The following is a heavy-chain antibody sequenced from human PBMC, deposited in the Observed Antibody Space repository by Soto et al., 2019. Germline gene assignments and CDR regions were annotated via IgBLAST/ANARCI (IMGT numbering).Heavy chain of an antibody. D-gene: IGHD2-2*01. V-gene: IGHV3-30*18. Sequence: WGSLRLACAASGFSFISYGMHWVRQAPGKGLEWVTLISYDGGNKYYADSVKGRFSISRDNSRNTLYLQMNSLRPEDAAVYYCVKSLGFCSSSSCSRDYYYYYGMDVWGQGTTVTSP. CDR2: ISYDGGNK. J-gene: IGHJ6*02. CDR1: GFSFISYG. CDR3: VKSLGFCSSSSCSRDYYYYYGMDV.